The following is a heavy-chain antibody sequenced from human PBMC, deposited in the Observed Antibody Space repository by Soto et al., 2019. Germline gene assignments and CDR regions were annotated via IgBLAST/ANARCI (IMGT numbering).Heavy chain of an antibody. CDR2: ISATGGGT. CDR3: AKDRRAGGNSAFYFDF. J-gene: IGHJ4*02. V-gene: IGHV3-23*01. D-gene: IGHD3-16*01. Sequence: WGSLRLSCAASGFKFSNYAIIWFRHSPGKGLEWVSLISATGGGTYYADSVKGRFTISRDNSHNTLYLQVHSLTAEDTAVYYCAKDRRAGGNSAFYFDFWGQGAQVTVSS. CDR1: GFKFSNYA.